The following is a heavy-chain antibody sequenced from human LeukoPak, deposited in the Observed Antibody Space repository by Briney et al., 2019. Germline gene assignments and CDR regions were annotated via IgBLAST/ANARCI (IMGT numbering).Heavy chain of an antibody. CDR2: ISGSGGST. V-gene: IGHV3-23*01. Sequence: GGSLRLSCAASGFTFSSYAMSWVRQAPGKGLEWVSAISGSGGSTYYADSVKGRFTISRDNSKNTLYLQMNSLRAEDTAVYYCAKDLAYYYDSSGYYGLDYWGQGTLVTVSS. CDR3: AKDLAYYYDSSGYYGLDY. CDR1: GFTFSSYA. J-gene: IGHJ4*02. D-gene: IGHD3-22*01.